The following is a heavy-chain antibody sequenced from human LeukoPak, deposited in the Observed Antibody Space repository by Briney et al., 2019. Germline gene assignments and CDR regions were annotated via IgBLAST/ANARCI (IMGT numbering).Heavy chain of an antibody. D-gene: IGHD1-1*01. J-gene: IGHJ4*02. CDR2: IKQDGSEK. V-gene: IGHV3-7*02. Sequence: GGSLSLSCAASGFSFSSSWMTWVRQAPGKGLEWVATIKQDGSEKFYVNSVKGRFTISRDSTKDSLYLQMNSLRADDTAVYYCASLWDDGYWGQGTLVTVSS. CDR3: ASLWDDGY. CDR1: GFSFSSSW.